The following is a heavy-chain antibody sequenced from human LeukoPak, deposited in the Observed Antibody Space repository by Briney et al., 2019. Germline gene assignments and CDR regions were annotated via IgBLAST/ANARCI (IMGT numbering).Heavy chain of an antibody. V-gene: IGHV4-59*01. Sequence: SETLSLTCTVPGASINDYYCIWVRQPPGRGLEWIGYIYYSGITNYNPSLRSRVSMSVDTSRNQFSLKLSSVTAADTAVYYCARSDSAAYPIDYWGQGTLVTVSS. J-gene: IGHJ4*02. CDR3: ARSDSAAYPIDY. D-gene: IGHD3-22*01. CDR2: IYYSGIT. CDR1: GASINDYY.